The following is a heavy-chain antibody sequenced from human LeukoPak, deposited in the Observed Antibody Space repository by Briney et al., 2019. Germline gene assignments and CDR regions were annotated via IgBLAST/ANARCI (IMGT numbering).Heavy chain of an antibody. D-gene: IGHD5-18*01. CDR1: GFSFRNYW. J-gene: IGHJ3*02. Sequence: GGSLRLSCVASGFSFRNYWMSWVRQAPGKGLEWVANIKEDGSKKNHLDSVKGRFTISRDNARKSLYLQMNSLRAEDTALYYCARRAYNYGEAAFDIWGQGTMVTVSS. CDR2: IKEDGSKK. V-gene: IGHV3-7*03. CDR3: ARRAYNYGEAAFDI.